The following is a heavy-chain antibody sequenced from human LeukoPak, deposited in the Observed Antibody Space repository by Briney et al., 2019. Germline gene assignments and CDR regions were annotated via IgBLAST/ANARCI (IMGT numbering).Heavy chain of an antibody. Sequence: SETLSLTCSVSGSSIGRHYWIWIRQPPGKGLEWIGYTHFSGSSNYNPSLKSRATTSLDRAKNQISLTLTSVTAADTAVYFCARAKAAGSYDCWGQGTLVTVSS. CDR3: ARAKAAGSYDC. J-gene: IGHJ4*02. V-gene: IGHV4-59*11. CDR2: THFSGSS. D-gene: IGHD6-13*01. CDR1: GSSIGRHY.